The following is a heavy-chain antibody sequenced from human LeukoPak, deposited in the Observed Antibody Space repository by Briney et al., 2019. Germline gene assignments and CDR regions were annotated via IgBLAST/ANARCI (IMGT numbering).Heavy chain of an antibody. CDR2: ISAYNGNT. CDR1: GYTFTSYG. J-gene: IGHJ4*02. D-gene: IGHD3-22*01. Sequence: ASVKVSCKASGYTFTSYGISWVRQAPGQGLEWMGWISAYNGNTNYAQKLQGRVTMTTDTSTSTAYMELRSLRSNDTAVYYCARDSSAYYYDSSGYYLGIKSYYFDYWGQGTLVTVSS. V-gene: IGHV1-18*01. CDR3: ARDSSAYYYDSSGYYLGIKSYYFDY.